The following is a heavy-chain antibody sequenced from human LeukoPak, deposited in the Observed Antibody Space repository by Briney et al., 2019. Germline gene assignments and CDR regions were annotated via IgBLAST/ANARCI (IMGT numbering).Heavy chain of an antibody. CDR2: INPNSGGT. V-gene: IGHV1-2*02. CDR3: ARDATGRHGYKQRDCWFDP. D-gene: IGHD5-24*01. J-gene: IGHJ5*02. Sequence: ASVKVSCKASGYTFTSYDINWVRQAPGQGLEWTGWINPNSGGTNYAQKFQGRVTMTRDTSISTAYMELSSLRSDDTAVYYCARDATGRHGYKQRDCWFDPWGQGTLVTVSS. CDR1: GYTFTSYD.